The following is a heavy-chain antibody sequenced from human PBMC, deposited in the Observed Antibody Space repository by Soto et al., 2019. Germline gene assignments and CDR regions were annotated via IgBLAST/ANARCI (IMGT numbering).Heavy chain of an antibody. CDR3: ARIRFLEWLFPPGGFDP. J-gene: IGHJ5*02. Sequence: LSLTCTVSGGSVSSGSYYWSWIRQPPGKGLEWIGYIYYSGGTNYNPSLKSRVTISVDTSKNQFSLKLSSVTAADTAVYYCARIRFLEWLFPPGGFDPWGQGTLVTVSS. CDR2: IYYSGGT. D-gene: IGHD3-3*01. CDR1: GGSVSSGSYY. V-gene: IGHV4-61*01.